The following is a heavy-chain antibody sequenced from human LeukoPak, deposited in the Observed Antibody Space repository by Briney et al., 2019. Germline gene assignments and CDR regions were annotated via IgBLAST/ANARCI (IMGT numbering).Heavy chain of an antibody. CDR3: AREAGSGYDLIPGLGGQDRNYFDY. Sequence: SETLSLTCTVSGGSISSGSYYWSWIRQPAGKGLEGIVRIYTSGSTNNNPSLKSRVTISVYTSKNPFSLKLSSVTAADTAVYYCAREAGSGYDLIPGLGGQDRNYFDYWGQGTLVTVSS. J-gene: IGHJ4*02. CDR1: GGSISSGSYY. V-gene: IGHV4-61*02. D-gene: IGHD5-12*01. CDR2: IYTSGST.